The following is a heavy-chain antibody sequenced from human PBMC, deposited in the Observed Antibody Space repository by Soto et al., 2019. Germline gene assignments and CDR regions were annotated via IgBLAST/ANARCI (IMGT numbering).Heavy chain of an antibody. CDR1: GYTFTGYY. Sequence: GASVKVSCKASGYTFTGYYMHWVRQAPGQGLEWMGRIDPSDSYTNYSPSFQGHVTISADKSISTAYLQWSSLKASDTAMYYCAGLYCSSTSCDYGMDVWGQGTTVTVSS. J-gene: IGHJ6*02. V-gene: IGHV5-10-1*01. CDR2: IDPSDSYT. CDR3: AGLYCSSTSCDYGMDV. D-gene: IGHD2-2*01.